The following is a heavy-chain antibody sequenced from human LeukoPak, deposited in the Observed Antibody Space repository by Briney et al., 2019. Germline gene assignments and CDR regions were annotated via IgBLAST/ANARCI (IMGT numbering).Heavy chain of an antibody. Sequence: GGSLRLSCAASGFTFSSYGMHWVRQAPGKGLEWVAFIRYDGSNKYYAGSVKGRFTISRDNSKNTLYLQMNSLRAEDTAVYYYAKDGIVATIYDAFDIWGQGTMVTVSS. J-gene: IGHJ3*02. CDR3: AKDGIVATIYDAFDI. CDR2: IRYDGSNK. CDR1: GFTFSSYG. D-gene: IGHD5-12*01. V-gene: IGHV3-30*02.